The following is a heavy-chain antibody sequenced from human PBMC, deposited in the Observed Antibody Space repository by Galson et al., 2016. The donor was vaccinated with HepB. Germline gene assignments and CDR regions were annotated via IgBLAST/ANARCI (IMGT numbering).Heavy chain of an antibody. CDR1: GFTFSSYS. V-gene: IGHV3-21*06. CDR3: AREVSSGYYEVFDY. Sequence: SLRLSCAASGFTFSSYSMNWVRQAPGKGLEWVSSISSSSNYIYHADSVKGRFTISRDNSKNTLYLQMNNLRAEDTAVYYCAREVSSGYYEVFDYWGQGALVTVSS. D-gene: IGHD3-22*01. CDR2: ISSSSNYI. J-gene: IGHJ4*02.